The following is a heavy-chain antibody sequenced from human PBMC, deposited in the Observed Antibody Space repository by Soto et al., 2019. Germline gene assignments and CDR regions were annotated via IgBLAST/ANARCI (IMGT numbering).Heavy chain of an antibody. J-gene: IGHJ5*02. CDR2: ISAYNGNT. V-gene: IGHV1-18*01. D-gene: IGHD4-17*01. CDR3: ARDSQHSKYGDYVSVWFDP. CDR1: GYTFTIYG. Sequence: GASVKVSCKASGYTFTIYGISWVRQAPGQGLEWMGWISAYNGNTNYAQKLQGRVTMTTDTSTSTAYMELRSLRSDDTAVYYCARDSQHSKYGDYVSVWFDPWGQGTLVTVSS.